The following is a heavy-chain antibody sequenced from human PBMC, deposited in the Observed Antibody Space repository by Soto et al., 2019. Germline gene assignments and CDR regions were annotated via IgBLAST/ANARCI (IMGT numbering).Heavy chain of an antibody. CDR1: RFTFSSYG. CDR2: IWYDGSNK. D-gene: IGHD2-15*01. V-gene: IGHV3-33*01. CDR3: AREPDHSHFDY. J-gene: IGHJ4*02. Sequence: QVQLVESGGGVVQPGRSLRLSCAASRFTFSSYGMHWVRQAPGKGLEWVAVIWYDGSNKYYADSVKGRFTISRDNSKNSLYLQMNSLRAEDTAGYYCAREPDHSHFDYWGQGTLVTVSS.